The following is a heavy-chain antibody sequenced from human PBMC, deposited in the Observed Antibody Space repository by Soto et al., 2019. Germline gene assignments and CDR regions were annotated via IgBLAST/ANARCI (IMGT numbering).Heavy chain of an antibody. CDR2: ISGSGGST. CDR1: GFTFSSYA. V-gene: IGHV3-23*01. D-gene: IGHD3-3*01. CDR3: AKAPWVRFLEWLLYFDY. Sequence: LRLSCAASGFTFSSYAMSWVRQAPGKGLEWVSAISGSGGSTYYADSVKGRFTISRDNSKNTLYLQMNSLRAEDTAVYYCAKAPWVRFLEWLLYFDYWGQGTLVTVSS. J-gene: IGHJ4*02.